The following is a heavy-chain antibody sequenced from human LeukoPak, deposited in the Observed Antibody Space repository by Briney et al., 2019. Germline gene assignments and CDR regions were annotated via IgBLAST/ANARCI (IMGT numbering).Heavy chain of an antibody. CDR2: IKEDGSEK. J-gene: IGHJ4*02. D-gene: IGHD3-22*01. CDR1: GFTFSTYW. CDR3: AKDTWIVVATTSVLDY. Sequence: GGSLRLSCAGSGFTFSTYWMSWVRQAPGKGLEWVANIKEDGSEKYYVDSVKGRFTISRDNAKNSVYLQMSSLRAEDTAVYYCAKDTWIVVATTSVLDYWGQGTLVTVSS. V-gene: IGHV3-7*01.